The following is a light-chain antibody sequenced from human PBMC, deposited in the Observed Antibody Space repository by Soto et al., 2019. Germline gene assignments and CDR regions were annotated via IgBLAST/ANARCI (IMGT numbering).Light chain of an antibody. V-gene: IGKV3-11*01. CDR3: QQRSIWPPVT. J-gene: IGKJ5*01. CDR1: QTFDNN. CDR2: GAS. Sequence: IVLTQSPATLSVSPGERATLCFGAIQTFDNNFAWYQQKPGQPPRLLIYGASTRATGVPARFSGSGSGTEFTVTTEFTLTISSLEPEDFAVYYCQQRSIWPPVTFGQGTRLEI.